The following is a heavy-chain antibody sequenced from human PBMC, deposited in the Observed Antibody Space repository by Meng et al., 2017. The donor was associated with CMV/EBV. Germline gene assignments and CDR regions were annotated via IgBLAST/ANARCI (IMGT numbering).Heavy chain of an antibody. V-gene: IGHV4-59*01. D-gene: IGHD2-2*01. CDR1: GGSISSYY. CDR2: IYYSGST. J-gene: IGHJ4*02. CDR3: ARGIYCSSTSCYSDYIDY. Sequence: SETLSLPCTVSGGSISSYYWSWIRQPPGKGLEWIGYIYYSGSTNYNPSLKSRVTISVDTSKNQFSLKLSSVTAADTAVYYCARGIYCSSTSCYSDYIDYRGQGTLVTVSS.